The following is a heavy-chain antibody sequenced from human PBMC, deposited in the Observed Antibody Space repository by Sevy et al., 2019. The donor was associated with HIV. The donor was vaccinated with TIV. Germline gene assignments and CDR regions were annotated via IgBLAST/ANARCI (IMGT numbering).Heavy chain of an antibody. CDR1: GFTFGSYA. CDR3: ARERDRQALNV. Sequence: GGSLRLSCAASGFTFGSYAMHWVRQAPGKGLEWLAFISYDGSRKYYADSVKGRFTISRDNSNNTLFMQVNSLRAEDTALYYCARERDRQALNVWGQGTMVTVSS. V-gene: IGHV3-30-3*01. J-gene: IGHJ3*01. CDR2: ISYDGSRK.